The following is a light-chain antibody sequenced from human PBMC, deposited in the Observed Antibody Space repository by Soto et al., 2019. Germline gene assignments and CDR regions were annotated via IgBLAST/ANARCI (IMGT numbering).Light chain of an antibody. CDR3: QSYDTNNQGV. J-gene: IGLJ3*02. V-gene: IGLV6-57*04. CDR1: SGSIASHY. Sequence: NFMLTQPHSVSESPGMTVTISCTRSSGSIASHYVQWYQQRPGSVPTTVIYEDNQRPSGVPDRFSGSVDSSSNSASLTISGLKTEDEADYYCQSYDTNNQGVFGGGTKLTVL. CDR2: EDN.